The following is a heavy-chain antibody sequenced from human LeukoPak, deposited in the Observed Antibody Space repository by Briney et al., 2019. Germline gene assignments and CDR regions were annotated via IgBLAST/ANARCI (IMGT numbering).Heavy chain of an antibody. CDR1: GFTFSSYD. CDR2: ITSSSTYI. Sequence: GGSLRLSCAASGFTFSSYDMSWVRQAPGKGLEWVSSITSSSTYIYYADSAKVRFTISRDNARNSLYLRMNSLKAKDASVYECARDGRRDRSNSITWGQGTRVTVSS. J-gene: IGHJ4*02. D-gene: IGHD5-24*01. V-gene: IGHV3-21*01. CDR3: ARDGRRDRSNSIT.